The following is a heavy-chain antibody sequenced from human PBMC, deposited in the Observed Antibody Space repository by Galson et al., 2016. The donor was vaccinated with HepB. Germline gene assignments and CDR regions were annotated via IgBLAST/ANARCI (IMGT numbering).Heavy chain of an antibody. CDR1: GFTFSSYE. V-gene: IGHV3-48*03. D-gene: IGHD6-19*01. CDR3: ARGGASGWRARLDP. Sequence: SLRLSCAASGFTFSSYEMQWVRQAPGKGLQWVSYISSSGHTIYYADSVKGRFTITRDNAKSSLHLQLNSLRVEDTAVYYCARGGASGWRARLDPWGQGTLVTVSS. J-gene: IGHJ5*02. CDR2: ISSSGHTI.